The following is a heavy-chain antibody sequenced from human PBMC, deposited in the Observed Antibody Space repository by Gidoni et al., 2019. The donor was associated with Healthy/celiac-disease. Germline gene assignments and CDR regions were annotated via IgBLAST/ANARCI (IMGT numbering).Heavy chain of an antibody. CDR3: AREGGRFLVRQYGMDV. CDR1: GGTFSRSA. CDR2: IIPIFGTA. D-gene: IGHD3-3*01. Sequence: QVQLVQSGAEVKEPGSSVKVSCKASGGTFSRSAISWVRQAPGQGLEWMGGIIPIFGTANYAQKFQGRVTITADESTSTAYMELSSLRSEDTAVYYCAREGGRFLVRQYGMDVWGQGTTVTVSS. V-gene: IGHV1-69*01. J-gene: IGHJ6*02.